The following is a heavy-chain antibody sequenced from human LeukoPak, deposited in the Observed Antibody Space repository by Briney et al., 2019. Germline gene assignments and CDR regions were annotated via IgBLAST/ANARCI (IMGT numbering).Heavy chain of an antibody. CDR3: AKVKWLVLNYFDY. Sequence: GGSLRLSCAASGFTFSSYAMSWVRQAPGKGLEWVSAISGSGGSTYYADPVKGRFTISRDNSKNTLYLQMNSLRAEDTAVYYCAKVKWLVLNYFDYWGQGTLVTVSS. V-gene: IGHV3-23*01. CDR1: GFTFSSYA. CDR2: ISGSGGST. D-gene: IGHD6-19*01. J-gene: IGHJ4*02.